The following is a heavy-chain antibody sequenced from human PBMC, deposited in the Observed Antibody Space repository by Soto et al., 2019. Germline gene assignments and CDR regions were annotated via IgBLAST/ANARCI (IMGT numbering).Heavy chain of an antibody. V-gene: IGHV3-21*01. J-gene: IGHJ4*02. Sequence: EVQLVESGGGLVKPGGSLRLSCAASGFTFSSYSMNWVRQAPGKGLEWVSSISSSSSYIYYADSVKGRFTISRDNAKNPLYLQLNSLRAEDTAVYYCARGRGQLGPGFDDWGQGTLVTVSS. CDR1: GFTFSSYS. D-gene: IGHD6-6*01. CDR2: ISSSSSYI. CDR3: ARGRGQLGPGFDD.